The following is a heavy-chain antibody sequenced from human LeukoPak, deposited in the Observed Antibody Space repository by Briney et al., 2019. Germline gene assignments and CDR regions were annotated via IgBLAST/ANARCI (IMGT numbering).Heavy chain of an antibody. CDR3: ASFGDSSGWIDY. J-gene: IGHJ4*02. CDR2: ISYDGSNK. Sequence: GGSLRLSCAASGFTFSSYAMHWVRQAPGKGLEWVAVISYDGSNKYYADSVKGRFTISRDNSKNTLYLQMNSLRAEDTAVYYCASFGDSSGWIDYWGQGTLVTVSS. V-gene: IGHV3-30-3*01. D-gene: IGHD6-19*01. CDR1: GFTFSSYA.